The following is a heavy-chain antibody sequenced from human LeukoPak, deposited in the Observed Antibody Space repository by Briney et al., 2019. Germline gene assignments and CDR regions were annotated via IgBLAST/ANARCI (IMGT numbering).Heavy chain of an antibody. CDR1: GGSIHSY. CDR3: ARDSGTTGEVKFDP. V-gene: IGHV4-4*07. J-gene: IGHJ5*02. D-gene: IGHD3-10*01. Sequence: PSATLSLTCPVSGGSIHSYWSWIRQPAGKGLEWIGRISGSGTITYNPALQSRLTISIDTSKNQFSLKLTSVTAADTAVYYCARDSGTTGEVKFDPWGQGTLVTVSS. CDR2: ISGSGTI.